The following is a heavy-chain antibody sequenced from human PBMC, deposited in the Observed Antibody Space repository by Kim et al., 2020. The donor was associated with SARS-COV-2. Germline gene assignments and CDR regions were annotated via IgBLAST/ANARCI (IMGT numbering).Heavy chain of an antibody. Sequence: SETLSLTCTVSGGSISSYYWSWIRQPPGKGLEWIGYIYYSGSTNYNPSLKSRVTISVDTSKNQFSLKLSSVTAADTAVYYCARHPYSSGWYPYNWFDPWGQGTLVTVSS. D-gene: IGHD6-19*01. CDR2: IYYSGST. CDR1: GGSISSYY. J-gene: IGHJ5*02. V-gene: IGHV4-59*08. CDR3: ARHPYSSGWYPYNWFDP.